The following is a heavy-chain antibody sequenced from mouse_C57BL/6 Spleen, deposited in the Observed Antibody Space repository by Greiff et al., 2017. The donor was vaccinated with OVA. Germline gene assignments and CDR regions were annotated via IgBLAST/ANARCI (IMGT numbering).Heavy chain of an antibody. CDR3: ARGGYGSSYAMDY. V-gene: IGHV1-18*01. Sequence: EVQLQQSGPELVKPGASVKIPCKASGYTFTDYNMDWVKQSHGKSLEWIGDINPNNGGTIYNQKFKGKATLTVDKSSSTAYMELRSLTSEDTAVYYCARGGYGSSYAMDYWGKGTSVTVSS. D-gene: IGHD1-1*01. CDR1: GYTFTDYN. J-gene: IGHJ4*01. CDR2: INPNNGGT.